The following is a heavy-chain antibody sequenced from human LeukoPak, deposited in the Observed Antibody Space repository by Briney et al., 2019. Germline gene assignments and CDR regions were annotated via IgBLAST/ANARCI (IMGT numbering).Heavy chain of an antibody. D-gene: IGHD3-16*01. V-gene: IGHV3-7*03. CDR2: IKEDESEK. CDR3: VRGNPFGEY. CDR1: GFTFSAYW. Sequence: GGSLRLSCTASGFTFSAYWMFWVRQAPGKGLEWVANIKEDESEKYYVDSVKGRFTISRDNAKNSLYLQMNSRRVEDTAVYYCVRGNPFGEYWGQGTLVTVSS. J-gene: IGHJ4*02.